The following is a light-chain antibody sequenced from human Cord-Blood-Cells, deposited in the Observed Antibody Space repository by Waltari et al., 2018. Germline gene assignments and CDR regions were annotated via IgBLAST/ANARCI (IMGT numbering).Light chain of an antibody. V-gene: IGKV3-15*01. CDR2: GAS. Sequence: EIVMTQSPATLSVSPGERATLSCRASQSVSSNLAWDQQKPGQAPSLLIYGASTRATGIPARFSGSVSGTEFTLTISSLQSEDFAVYYCQQYSNWPPAITFGPGTKVDIK. J-gene: IGKJ3*01. CDR1: QSVSSN. CDR3: QQYSNWPPAIT.